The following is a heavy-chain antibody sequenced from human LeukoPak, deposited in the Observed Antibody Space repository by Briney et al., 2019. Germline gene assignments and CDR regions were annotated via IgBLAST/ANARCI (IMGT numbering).Heavy chain of an antibody. D-gene: IGHD2-2*01. CDR2: IKQDGSEK. CDR3: ARDTVVPAAPDAFDI. CDR1: GFTFSSYC. V-gene: IGHV3-7*01. Sequence: PGGSLRLSCAASGFTFSSYCMSWVRQAPGKGLEWVASIKQDGSEKYYVDSVKGRFTISRDNAKNSLYLQMNSLRAEDTAVCYCARDTVVPAAPDAFDIWGQGTMVTVSS. J-gene: IGHJ3*02.